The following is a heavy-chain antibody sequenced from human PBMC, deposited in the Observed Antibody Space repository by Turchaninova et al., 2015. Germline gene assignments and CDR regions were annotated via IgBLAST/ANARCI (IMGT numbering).Heavy chain of an antibody. CDR1: GYTFTSHA. CDR2: INTGNGNT. CDR3: ARDGDGDYYYYGMDV. D-gene: IGHD4-17*01. J-gene: IGHJ6*02. Sequence: QVPLVQSGAEVKKPAASVKVSCKASGYTFTSHALHWVRPAPGKRLEGMGWINTGNGNTKYSQKCQGRVTITRGTSASTAYMELSSLRSEDTAVYYCARDGDGDYYYYGMDVWGQGTTVTVSS. V-gene: IGHV1-3*04.